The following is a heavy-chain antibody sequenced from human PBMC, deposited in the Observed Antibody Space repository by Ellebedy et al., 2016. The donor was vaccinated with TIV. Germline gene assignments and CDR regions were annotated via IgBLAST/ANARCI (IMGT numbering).Heavy chain of an antibody. J-gene: IGHJ4*02. CDR2: VYPDGRT. D-gene: IGHD1-26*01. V-gene: IGHV3-66*01. CDR1: GVTVNSDY. CDR3: ARDSRPNLGSL. Sequence: PGGSLRLSCVVFGVTVNSDYMSWVRQAPGKGPEWVSIVYPDGRTFYPDSERGRFTISRDNSKNTVYLQVNSLRVEDTATYFCARDSRPNLGSLWGQGTLVTVSS.